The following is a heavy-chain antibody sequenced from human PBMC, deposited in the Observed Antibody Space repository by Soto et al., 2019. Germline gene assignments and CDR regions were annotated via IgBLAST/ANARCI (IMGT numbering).Heavy chain of an antibody. CDR1: GGSGGISSCY. CDR3: ARHVRGGQYYYGSGSYGKRYNWFDP. J-gene: IGHJ5*02. V-gene: IGHV4-39*01. Sequence: TMSLTCAVAGGSGGISSCYWGWIRQPPGNWLEWIGSIYYSGSTYYNPSLKSRVTISVDTSKNQFSLKLSSVTAADTAVYYCARHVRGGQYYYGSGSYGKRYNWFDPWGQGTLVTVSS. D-gene: IGHD3-10*01. CDR2: IYYSGST.